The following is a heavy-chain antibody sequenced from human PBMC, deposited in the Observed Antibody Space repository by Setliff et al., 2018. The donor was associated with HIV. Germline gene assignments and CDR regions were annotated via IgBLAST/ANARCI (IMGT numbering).Heavy chain of an antibody. J-gene: IGHJ4*02. Sequence: KTSETLSLTCAVYGGSFSGYSWIWIRQPPGKGLEWIGEINHSGSANYNPSLKSRVTISLDTSRNQFSLKLTSMTAADTAVYYCARGGGYDRSGYYPFDYWGQGTPVTVSS. CDR2: INHSGSA. CDR1: GGSFSGYS. CDR3: ARGGGYDRSGYYPFDY. D-gene: IGHD3-22*01. V-gene: IGHV4-34*01.